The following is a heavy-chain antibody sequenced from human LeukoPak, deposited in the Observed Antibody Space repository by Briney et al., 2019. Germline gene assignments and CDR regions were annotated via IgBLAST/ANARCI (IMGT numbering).Heavy chain of an antibody. D-gene: IGHD2-21*01. CDR1: GGTFSSYA. J-gene: IGHJ3*02. Sequence: ASVKVSCKASGGTFSSYAISWVRQAPGQGLEWMGGIIPIFGTANYAQKFQGRVTITTDESTCTAYMELGSLRSEDTAVYYCALRAYCGGDCYSGDAFDIWGQGTMVTVSS. CDR3: ALRAYCGGDCYSGDAFDI. CDR2: IIPIFGTA. V-gene: IGHV1-69*05.